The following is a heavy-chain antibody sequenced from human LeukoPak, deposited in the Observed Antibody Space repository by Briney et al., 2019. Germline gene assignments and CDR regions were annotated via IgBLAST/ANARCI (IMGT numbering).Heavy chain of an antibody. CDR1: GYSFTSYW. CDR3: ARRPYYYDSSGYYFDY. D-gene: IGHD3-22*01. V-gene: IGHV5-51*03. J-gene: IGHJ4*02. CDR2: IYPGDSDT. Sequence: GESLKISCKGSGYSFTSYWIGWVRQMPGKGLEWMEIIYPGDSDTRYSPSFQGQVTISADKSISTAYLQWSSLKASDTAMYYCARRPYYYDSSGYYFDYWGQGTLVTVSS.